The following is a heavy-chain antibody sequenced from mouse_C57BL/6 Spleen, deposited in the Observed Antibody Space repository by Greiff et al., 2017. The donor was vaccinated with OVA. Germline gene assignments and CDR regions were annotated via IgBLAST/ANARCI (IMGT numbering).Heavy chain of an antibody. CDR1: GFTFSDYG. J-gene: IGHJ4*01. CDR3: ARQGIYYGYDDYAMDY. CDR2: ISSGSSTI. V-gene: IGHV5-17*01. Sequence: EVQVVESGGGLVKPGGSLKLSCAASGFTFSDYGMHWVRQAPEKGLEWVAYISSGSSTIYYADTVKGRFTISRDNAKNTLFLQMTSLRSEDTAMYYCARQGIYYGYDDYAMDYWGQGTSVTVSS. D-gene: IGHD2-2*01.